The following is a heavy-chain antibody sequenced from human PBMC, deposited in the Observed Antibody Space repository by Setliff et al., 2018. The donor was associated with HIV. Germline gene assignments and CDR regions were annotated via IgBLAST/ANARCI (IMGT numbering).Heavy chain of an antibody. Sequence: SETLSLTCTVSGGSISSYYWSWIRQPPGKGLEWIGYIYYSGSTNYNPSLKSRVTISVDTSKNQFSLKLSSVTAADTAVYYCARVRLRVPPSIFDYWGMGSLVTVSS. CDR2: IYYSGST. D-gene: IGHD2-2*01. J-gene: IGHJ4*02. CDR3: ARVRLRVPPSIFDY. V-gene: IGHV4-59*01. CDR1: GGSISSYY.